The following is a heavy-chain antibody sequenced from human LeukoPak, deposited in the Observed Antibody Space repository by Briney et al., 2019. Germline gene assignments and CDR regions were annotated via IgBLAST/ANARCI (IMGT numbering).Heavy chain of an antibody. V-gene: IGHV1-18*01. D-gene: IGHD3-10*01. CDR3: ARDSRHGGYYYYMDV. Sequence: ASVKVSCKASGYTFTSYCISWVRQAPGQGLEWMGWISAYNGNTNYAQKLQGRVTMTTDTSTSTAYMELRSLRSDDTAVYYCARDSRHGGYYYYMDVWGKGTTVTVSS. CDR2: ISAYNGNT. J-gene: IGHJ6*03. CDR1: GYTFTSYC.